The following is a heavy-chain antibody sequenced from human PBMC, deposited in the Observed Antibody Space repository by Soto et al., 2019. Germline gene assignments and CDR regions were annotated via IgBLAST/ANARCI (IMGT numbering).Heavy chain of an antibody. D-gene: IGHD6-13*01. CDR3: ARPRSSWPLRYYFDY. CDR2: IIPIFGTA. CDR1: GGTFSSYA. V-gene: IGHV1-69*01. J-gene: IGHJ4*02. Sequence: QVQLVQSGAEVKKPGSSVKVSCKASGGTFSSYAISWVRQAPGQGLEWMGGIIPIFGTANYAQKFQGRVTISADESTSTAYMELSSLRSEDTAVYYCARPRSSWPLRYYFDYWGQGTLVTVSS.